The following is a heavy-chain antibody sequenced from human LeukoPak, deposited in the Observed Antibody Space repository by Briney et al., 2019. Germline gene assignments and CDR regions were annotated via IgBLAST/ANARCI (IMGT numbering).Heavy chain of an antibody. D-gene: IGHD3-3*01. J-gene: IGHJ4*02. V-gene: IGHV4-4*07. Sequence: ASETLSLTCTVSGDSTSNYFCTWLRQSAGKGLEWIGRTHTSGSTNYNPSLKSRVSMSVDTSKNQFSLKLSSVTAADTAVYYCARDPEGHGYYFDYWGQGALVTVSS. CDR2: THTSGST. CDR3: ARDPEGHGYYFDY. CDR1: GDSTSNYF.